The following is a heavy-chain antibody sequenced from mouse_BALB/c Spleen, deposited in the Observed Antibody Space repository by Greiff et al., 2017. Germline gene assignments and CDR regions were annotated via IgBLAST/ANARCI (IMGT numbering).Heavy chain of an antibody. CDR3: ARYLITTVVPYAMDY. J-gene: IGHJ4*01. CDR1: GDSITSGY. Sequence: EVQLQESGPSLVKPSQTLSLTCSVTGDSITSGYWNWIRKFPGNKLEYMGYISYSGSTYYNPSLKSRISITRDTSKNQYYLQLNSVTTEDTATYYCARYLITTVVPYAMDYWGQGTSVTVSS. D-gene: IGHD1-1*01. V-gene: IGHV3-8*02. CDR2: ISYSGST.